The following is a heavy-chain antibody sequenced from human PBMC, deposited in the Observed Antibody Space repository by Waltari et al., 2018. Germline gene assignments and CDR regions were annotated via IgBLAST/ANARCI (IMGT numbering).Heavy chain of an antibody. J-gene: IGHJ5*02. Sequence: QVQLVQSGAEVKKPGASVKVSCKASGYPFTGYYLHWGRQAPGQGLEWMGWINPNSGGTNYAQKCQGRVTMTRDTSISTAYMELSRLRSDDTAVYYCASGSSPEGFDPWGQGTLVTVSS. D-gene: IGHD6-13*01. CDR2: INPNSGGT. CDR1: GYPFTGYY. V-gene: IGHV1-2*02. CDR3: ASGSSPEGFDP.